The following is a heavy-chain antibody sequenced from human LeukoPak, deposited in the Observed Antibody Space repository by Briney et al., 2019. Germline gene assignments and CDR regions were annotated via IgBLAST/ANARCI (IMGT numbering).Heavy chain of an antibody. J-gene: IGHJ4*02. Sequence: GGSLRLSCAASGFTLSSYSMNWVRQAPGKGLEWVSSISSSSSYIYYADSVKGRFTISRDNAKNSLYLQMNSLRAEDTAVYYCARGASSGEFDYWGQGTLVTVSS. CDR2: ISSSSSYI. CDR1: GFTLSSYS. V-gene: IGHV3-21*01. D-gene: IGHD3-22*01. CDR3: ARGASSGEFDY.